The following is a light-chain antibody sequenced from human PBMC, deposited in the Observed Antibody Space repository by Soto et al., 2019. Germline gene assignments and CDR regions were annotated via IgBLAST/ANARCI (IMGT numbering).Light chain of an antibody. CDR2: KIS. Sequence: DIVMTQTPLFSPVTLGQPASISCRSSQSLVHSDGNTYLSWLQQRPGQPPRLLIYKISNRFFGVPSRFSGSGSGTEFTLTINSLQPDDFATYYCQKYNDYWRTFGQGTKVEMK. J-gene: IGKJ1*01. V-gene: IGKV2-24*01. CDR3: QKYNDYWRT. CDR1: QSLVHSDGNTY.